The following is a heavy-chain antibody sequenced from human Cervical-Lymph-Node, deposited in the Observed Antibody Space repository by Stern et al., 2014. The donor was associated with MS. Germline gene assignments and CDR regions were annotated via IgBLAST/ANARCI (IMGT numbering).Heavy chain of an antibody. V-gene: IGHV5-51*01. CDR2: IYPYASYA. J-gene: IGHJ4*02. CDR3: ARHVQGFDY. CDR1: GYSFTIYY. Sequence: EVQLVESGAEVKKPGGSLKISCKLSGYSFTIYYIAWVRQMPGKGLELIGVIYPYASYATYIPSFQGQFVISADKSITTASRQWSSLRASDTAMYYCARHVQGFDYWGQGTLVTVSS.